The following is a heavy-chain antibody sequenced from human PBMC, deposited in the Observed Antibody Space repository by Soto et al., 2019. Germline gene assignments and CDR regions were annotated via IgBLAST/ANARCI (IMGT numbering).Heavy chain of an antibody. V-gene: IGHV1-24*01. Sequence: GSVKVSCKVSGYTLTELSMHWVRQAPGKGLEWMGGFDPEDGETIYAQKFQGRVTMTEDTSTDTAYMELSSLRSEDTAVYYCATVPRYCSSTSCYFPIDYWGQGTLVTVSS. J-gene: IGHJ4*02. CDR3: ATVPRYCSSTSCYFPIDY. D-gene: IGHD2-2*01. CDR1: GYTLTELS. CDR2: FDPEDGET.